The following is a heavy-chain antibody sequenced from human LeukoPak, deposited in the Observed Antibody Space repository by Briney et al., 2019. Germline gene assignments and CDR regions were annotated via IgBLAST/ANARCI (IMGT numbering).Heavy chain of an antibody. CDR2: IYYSGST. V-gene: IGHV4-39*01. D-gene: IGHD1-26*01. J-gene: IGHJ4*02. Sequence: PSETLSLTCTVSGDSISRSSYYWGWIRQPPGKGLEWIGSIYYSGSTYYNPSLKSRVTISVDTSKSQLSLKLSSVTAADTALYYCAGRESGRGFDYWGQGTLVTISS. CDR1: GDSISRSSYY. CDR3: AGRESGRGFDY.